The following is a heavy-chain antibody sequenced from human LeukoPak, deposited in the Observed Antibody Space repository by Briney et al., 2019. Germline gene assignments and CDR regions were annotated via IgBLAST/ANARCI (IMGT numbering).Heavy chain of an antibody. J-gene: IGHJ4*02. CDR1: GYTFTDYY. Sequence: ASVKVSCKASGYTFTDYYMHWVRQAPGQGLEWMGWINTNTGNPTYAQGFTGRFVFSLDTSVSTAYLQISSLKAEDTAVYYCARDYWYGTAGYYFDYWGQGTLVTVSS. CDR2: INTNTGNP. D-gene: IGHD6-13*01. CDR3: ARDYWYGTAGYYFDY. V-gene: IGHV7-4-1*02.